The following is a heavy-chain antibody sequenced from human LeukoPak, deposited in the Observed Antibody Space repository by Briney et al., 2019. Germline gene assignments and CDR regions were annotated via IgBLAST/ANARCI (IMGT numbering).Heavy chain of an antibody. V-gene: IGHV1-69*01. D-gene: IGHD1-26*01. Sequence: SVKVSCKASGGTFSSYAISWVRQAPGQGLDWMGGIIPIFGTANYAQKFQGRVTITADESTSTAYMELSSLRSEDTAVYYCARVGRYSGSYLPPIEDVWGQGTTVTVSS. CDR1: GGTFSSYA. CDR3: ARVGRYSGSYLPPIEDV. CDR2: IIPIFGTA. J-gene: IGHJ6*02.